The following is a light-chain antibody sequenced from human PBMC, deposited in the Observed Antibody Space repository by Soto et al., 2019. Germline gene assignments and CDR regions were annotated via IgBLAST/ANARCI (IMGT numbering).Light chain of an antibody. Sequence: QSALTQPPSASGSPGQSVTISCTGTSSDIGDYNYVSWYQQHPGKAPKLMIYEVTKRPSGVPDRFSGSKSGNTASLIVSGLQVDDEADYFCSSYAHSDNLIFGGGTKLTVL. CDR1: SSDIGDYNY. CDR3: SSYAHSDNLI. CDR2: EVT. J-gene: IGLJ2*01. V-gene: IGLV2-8*01.